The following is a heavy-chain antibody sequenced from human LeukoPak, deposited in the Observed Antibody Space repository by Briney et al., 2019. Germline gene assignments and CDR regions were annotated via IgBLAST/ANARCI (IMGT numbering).Heavy chain of an antibody. D-gene: IGHD2-2*01. J-gene: IGHJ6*03. CDR2: IYTSGST. V-gene: IGHV4-4*09. Sequence: SETLSLTCTVSGGSISSYYWSWIRQPPGKGLEWIGYIYTSGSTNYNPSLKSRVTISVDTSKNQFSLKLSSVTAADTAVYYCARGITDIVVVPAAPYYMDVWGKGTTVTVSS. CDR1: GGSISSYY. CDR3: ARGITDIVVVPAAPYYMDV.